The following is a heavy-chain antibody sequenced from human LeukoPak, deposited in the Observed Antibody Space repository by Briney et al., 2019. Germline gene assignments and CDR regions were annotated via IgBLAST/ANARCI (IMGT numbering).Heavy chain of an antibody. CDR3: AKNRDSSDYPRDFDF. CDR2: IRHDGSYQ. D-gene: IGHD3-22*01. Sequence: GGSLRLSCAAFGFTSSSYGMHWVRQTPGKGREWVAFIRHDGSYQQYADSVKGRFTVSRDNSKDMVYLQMNSLRTEDTAVYYCAKNRDSSDYPRDFDFWGQGTLVTVSS. CDR1: GFTSSSYG. V-gene: IGHV3-30*02. J-gene: IGHJ4*02.